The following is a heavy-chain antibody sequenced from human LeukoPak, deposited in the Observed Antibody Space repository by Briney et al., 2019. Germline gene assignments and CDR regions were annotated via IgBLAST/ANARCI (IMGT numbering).Heavy chain of an antibody. Sequence: GGSLRLSCAASGFTFINYAMTWVRQAPGKGLEWISAINDRGGDTYYADSVKGRFTISIDNSKNTLYLQMNSLRAEDTAVYYCARGVRGNYDYWGQGTLVTVSS. CDR2: INDRGGDT. V-gene: IGHV3-23*01. CDR1: GFTFINYA. D-gene: IGHD1-26*01. J-gene: IGHJ4*02. CDR3: ARGVRGNYDY.